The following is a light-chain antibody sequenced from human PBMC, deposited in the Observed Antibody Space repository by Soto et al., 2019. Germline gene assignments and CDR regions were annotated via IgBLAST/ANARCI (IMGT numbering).Light chain of an antibody. CDR2: DAS. CDR1: QSVSSS. V-gene: IGKV3-20*01. J-gene: IGKJ5*01. CDR3: QQYGSSPPIT. Sequence: EIVLTQSPATLSLSPGERATLSCRASQSVSSSLAWYQQQPGQAPRLLIYDASSRASGIPARFSGSGSGTDFTLTISRLEPEDFAVYYCQQYGSSPPITFGQGTRLEIK.